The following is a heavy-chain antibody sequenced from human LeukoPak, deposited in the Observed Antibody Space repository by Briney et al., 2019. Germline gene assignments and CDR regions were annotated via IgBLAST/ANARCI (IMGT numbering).Heavy chain of an antibody. V-gene: IGHV3-23*01. CDR3: ARHDWFDP. J-gene: IGHJ5*02. Sequence: GGSLRLSCAASGFPFSSYAMSWVRQAPGKGLEWVSTISNSDDSTYYADSVKGRFTISRDNSKNTLYLQMNSLRAEDTAVYYCARHDWFDPWGQGTLVTVSS. CDR2: ISNSDDST. CDR1: GFPFSSYA. D-gene: IGHD3-3*01.